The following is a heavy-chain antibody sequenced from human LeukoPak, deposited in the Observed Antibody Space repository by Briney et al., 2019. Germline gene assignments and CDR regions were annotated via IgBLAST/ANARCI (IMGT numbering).Heavy chain of an antibody. D-gene: IGHD1-1*01. Sequence: SETLSLTCGVYGGSFSGYYWSWIRQPPGKGLEGIGEINHRGSTNYNPSLKSRVTISVDTSKNQFSLRLSSVTAADTAVYYCARDGRDTSALYNPLRFDYWGQGTLVTVSS. V-gene: IGHV4-34*01. CDR3: ARDGRDTSALYNPLRFDY. CDR2: INHRGST. J-gene: IGHJ4*02. CDR1: GGSFSGYY.